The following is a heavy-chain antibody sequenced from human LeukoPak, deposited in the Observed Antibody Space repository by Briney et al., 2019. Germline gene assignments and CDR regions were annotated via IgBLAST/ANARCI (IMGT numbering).Heavy chain of an antibody. CDR1: GFTFSSYW. D-gene: IGHD3-22*01. Sequence: GGSLRLSCAASGFTFSSYWMHWVRQAPGKGLVWVSQIKSDGSSTTYADSVKGRFTISRDNNKNTLYLQMNSLRAEDTAVYYCARDRGYTFDYWGQGTLVTVSS. CDR3: ARDRGYTFDY. V-gene: IGHV3-74*01. CDR2: IKSDGSST. J-gene: IGHJ4*02.